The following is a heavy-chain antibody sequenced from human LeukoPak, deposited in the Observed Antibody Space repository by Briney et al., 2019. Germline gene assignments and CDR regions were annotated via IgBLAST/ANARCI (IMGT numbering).Heavy chain of an antibody. V-gene: IGHV3-30*04. CDR3: ARGGLEMATTLNWYFDL. J-gene: IGHJ2*01. CDR1: GFTFSSYA. Sequence: GGSLRLSCAASGFTFSSYAMHWVRQAPGKGLEWVTIISSGGTNQYYVDSVKGRFTISRDNSKNTLYLRMNNLRREDTAVYYCARGGLEMATTLNWYFDLWGRGTLVTVSS. D-gene: IGHD5-24*01. CDR2: ISSGGTNQ.